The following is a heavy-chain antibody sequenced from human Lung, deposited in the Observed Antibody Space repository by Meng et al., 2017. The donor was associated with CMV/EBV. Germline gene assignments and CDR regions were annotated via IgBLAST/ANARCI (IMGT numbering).Heavy chain of an antibody. CDR1: GFTFSSYS. D-gene: IGHD3-22*01. Sequence: GESLKISCAASGFTFSSYSMNWVRQAPGKGLEWVSSISSSSSYIYYADSVKGRFTISRDNAKNSLYLQMNSLRAEDTAVYYCARDGGYYYDAFDIWGQGKMVTVSS. J-gene: IGHJ3*02. V-gene: IGHV3-21*01. CDR2: ISSSSSYI. CDR3: ARDGGYYYDAFDI.